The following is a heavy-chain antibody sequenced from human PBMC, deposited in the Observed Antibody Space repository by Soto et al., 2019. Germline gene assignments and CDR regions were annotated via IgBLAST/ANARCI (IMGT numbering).Heavy chain of an antibody. D-gene: IGHD3-10*01. CDR1: GGSINSGNHY. Sequence: SETLSLTCTVSGGSINSGNHYWSWIRQHPGKGLEWIGYIYSSGSTFYNPSLKSRVTISVDTSENQFSLKMTSVTAADTAVYYCARQTILILPRGVIITHGGPFAPWGQGTLVTVSS. CDR3: ARQTILILPRGVIITHGGPFAP. CDR2: IYSSGST. J-gene: IGHJ5*02. V-gene: IGHV4-31*03.